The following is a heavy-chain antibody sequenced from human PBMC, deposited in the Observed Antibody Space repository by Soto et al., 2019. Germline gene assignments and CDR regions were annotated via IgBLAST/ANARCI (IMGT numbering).Heavy chain of an antibody. D-gene: IGHD3-3*01. J-gene: IGHJ4*02. V-gene: IGHV5-10-1*01. CDR1: GYSFTSYW. CDR2: IDPSDSYT. Sequence: LGESLKISCKGSGYSFTSYWISWVRQMPGKGLEWMGRIDPSDSYTNYSPSFQGHVTISADKSISTAYLQWSSLKASDTAMYYCARVHYDFWSGELFADYWGQGTLVTVSS. CDR3: ARVHYDFWSGELFADY.